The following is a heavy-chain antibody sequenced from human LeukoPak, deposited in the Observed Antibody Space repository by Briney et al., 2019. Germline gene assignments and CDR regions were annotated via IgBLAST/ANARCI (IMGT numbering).Heavy chain of an antibody. V-gene: IGHV3-21*01. CDR1: GFTFSSYT. D-gene: IGHD4-17*01. CDR3: ARDMTVKMFDY. CDR2: ISSSSSYI. J-gene: IGHJ4*02. Sequence: GGSLRLSCAASGFTFSSYTMNWVRQAPGKGLEWVSSISSSSSYIYYADSVKGRFTISRDNAKNSLYLQMNSLRAEDTAVYYCARDMTVKMFDYWGQGTLVTVSS.